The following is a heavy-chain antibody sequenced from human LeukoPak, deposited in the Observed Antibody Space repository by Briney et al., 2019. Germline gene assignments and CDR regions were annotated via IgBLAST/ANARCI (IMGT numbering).Heavy chain of an antibody. CDR2: ISYDGSNK. CDR1: GFTFSSYW. CDR3: ARDRYYDSSGPRGFDY. J-gene: IGHJ4*02. D-gene: IGHD3-22*01. V-gene: IGHV3-30-3*01. Sequence: GGSLRLSCAASGFTFSSYWMSWVRQAPGKGLEWVAVISYDGSNKYYADSVKGRFTISRDNSKNTLYLQMNSLRAEDTAVYYCARDRYYDSSGPRGFDYWGQGTLVTVSS.